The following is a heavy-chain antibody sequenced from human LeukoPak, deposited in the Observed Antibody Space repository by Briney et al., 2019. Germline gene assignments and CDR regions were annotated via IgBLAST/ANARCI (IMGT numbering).Heavy chain of an antibody. D-gene: IGHD4-23*01. CDR1: GGTFSSYA. CDR2: IIPIFGTA. J-gene: IGHJ6*02. Sequence: SVKVSCKASGGTFSSYAISWVRQAPGQGLEWMGGIIPIFGTANYAQKFQGRVTITADESTSTAYMELSSLRSEDTAVYYCARDRPAATTVVAHDYYYYYGMGVWGQGTTVTVSS. CDR3: ARDRPAATTVVAHDYYYYYGMGV. V-gene: IGHV1-69*01.